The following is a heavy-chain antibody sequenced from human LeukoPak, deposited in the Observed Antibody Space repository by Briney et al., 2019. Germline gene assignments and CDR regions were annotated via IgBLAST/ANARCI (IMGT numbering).Heavy chain of an antibody. CDR3: AREVGVAALRIAHLDY. Sequence: PSETLSLTCSVSGGSITSYYWSWIRQPPGKGLEWIGSIFHTGSTYYNPSLKSRVTISVDTSKNQFSLKLSSVTAADTAVYYCAREVGVAALRIAHLDYWGQGTLVTVSS. J-gene: IGHJ4*02. D-gene: IGHD6-13*01. V-gene: IGHV4-59*12. CDR2: IFHTGST. CDR1: GGSITSYY.